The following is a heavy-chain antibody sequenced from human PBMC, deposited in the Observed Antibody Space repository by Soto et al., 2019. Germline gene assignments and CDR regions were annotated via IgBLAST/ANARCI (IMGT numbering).Heavy chain of an antibody. CDR1: GLDFRNYD. D-gene: IGHD3-10*01. CDR3: AKLVDKTLDDF. J-gene: IGHJ4*02. V-gene: IGHV3-30*18. CDR2: ISHDTRNI. Sequence: QVQLGESGGGVIQPGSSLRLSCAASGLDFRNYDMHWVRQAPGKGVEWVAVISHDTRNIFYGDSLNGRFTGSTDHSKNTLYLEMNSRRVENTAVYFCAKLVDKTLDDFWGLGTLVVVSS.